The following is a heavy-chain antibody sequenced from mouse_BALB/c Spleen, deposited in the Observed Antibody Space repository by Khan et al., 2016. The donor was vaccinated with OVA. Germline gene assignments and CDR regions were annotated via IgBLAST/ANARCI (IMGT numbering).Heavy chain of an antibody. CDR3: ARAGWDGFAY. CDR2: IYPGSDST. Sequence: VELEEPGPELVKPGASVKMSCKASGYTFTDYVMNWVKQRNGQGLEWIGQIYPGSDSTYYNETFKGKATLTTDRASNTAYLQLSNLTSEDSAVYFCARAGWDGFAYWGQGTLVTVSA. V-gene: IGHV1-77*01. J-gene: IGHJ3*01. CDR1: GYTFTDYV. D-gene: IGHD4-1*01.